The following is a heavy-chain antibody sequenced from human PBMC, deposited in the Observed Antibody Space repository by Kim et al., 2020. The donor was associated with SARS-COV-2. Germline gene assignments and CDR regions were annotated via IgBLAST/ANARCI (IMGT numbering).Heavy chain of an antibody. D-gene: IGHD6-19*01. CDR2: IYYSGST. CDR1: GGSISSTSYY. V-gene: IGHV4-39*07. CDR3: ARAYSSAWYGGGDYFD. Sequence: SETLSLTCTVSGGSISSTSYYWGWIRQPPGKGLEWIGSIYYSGSTYYNPSLKSRVSISVDTSKNQFSLKVTSVTAADTAVYYCARAYSSAWYGGGDYFD. J-gene: IGHJ4*01.